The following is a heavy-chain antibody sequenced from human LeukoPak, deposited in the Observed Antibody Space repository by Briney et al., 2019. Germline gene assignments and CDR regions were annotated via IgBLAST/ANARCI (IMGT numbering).Heavy chain of an antibody. V-gene: IGHV3-48*01. D-gene: IGHD2-21*02. CDR3: ARDGPYCGGDCDADAFDI. Sequence: GGSLRLSCAASGFTFSSYSMNWVRQAPGKGLEWVSYISSSSSTIYYADSVKGRFTISRDNAKNSLYLQMNSLRAEDTAVYYCARDGPYCGGDCDADAFDIWGQGTMVTVSS. CDR1: GFTFSSYS. J-gene: IGHJ3*02. CDR2: ISSSSSTI.